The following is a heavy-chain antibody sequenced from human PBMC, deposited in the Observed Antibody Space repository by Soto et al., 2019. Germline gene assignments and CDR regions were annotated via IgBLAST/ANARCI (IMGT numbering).Heavy chain of an antibody. J-gene: IGHJ4*02. CDR2: MGGSDGYI. V-gene: IGHV3-23*01. CDR3: AKDGDYGAYFDY. D-gene: IGHD4-17*01. CDR1: GFAFSRYA. Sequence: GGSLRLSCAASGFAFSRYAMTWVRQAPEKGLEWVSVMGGSDGYIRYADSVKGRFTISRDNSKNTVYLHMNSLRATDTAVYYCAKDGDYGAYFDYWGQGILVTVSS.